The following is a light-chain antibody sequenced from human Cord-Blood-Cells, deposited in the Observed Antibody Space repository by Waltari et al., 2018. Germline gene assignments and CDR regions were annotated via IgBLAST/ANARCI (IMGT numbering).Light chain of an antibody. J-gene: IGKJ1*01. CDR1: QSVSST. Sequence: EIVMTQAPATLSVSPGESATRSCRASQSVSSTLAWYQQKPGQAPRLLIYGASTRATGIPARFSGSGSGTEFTLTISSLQSEDFAVYYCQQYNNWPWPFGQGTKVEIK. CDR2: GAS. V-gene: IGKV3-15*01. CDR3: QQYNNWPWP.